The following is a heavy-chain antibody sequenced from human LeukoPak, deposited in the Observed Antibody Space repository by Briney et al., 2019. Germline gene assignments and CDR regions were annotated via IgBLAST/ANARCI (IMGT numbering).Heavy chain of an antibody. J-gene: IGHJ4*02. CDR2: MKSKTDGGTT. CDR3: TTDCEWEPPVRSCY. CDR1: GFTFSNAW. V-gene: IGHV3-15*01. Sequence: GGSLRLSCAASGFTFSNAWMSWVRQAPGKGLEWVGRMKSKTDGGTTDYAAPVKGRFTISRDDSKNTLYLQMNSLKTEDTAVYYCTTDCEWEPPVRSCYWGQGTLVTVSS. D-gene: IGHD1-26*01.